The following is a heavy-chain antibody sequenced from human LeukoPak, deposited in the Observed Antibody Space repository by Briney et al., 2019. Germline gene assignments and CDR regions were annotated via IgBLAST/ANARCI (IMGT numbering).Heavy chain of an antibody. D-gene: IGHD1-14*01. CDR1: GFTFSCYA. CDR2: SGSGGST. J-gene: IGHJ6*02. Sequence: PGGSLRLSCAASGFTFSCYAMSWVRQAPGKGLEWVSASGSGGSTYYADSVKGRFTISRDNSKNTLYLQMNSLRAEDTAVYYCAKPAGIAPYGMDVWGQGTTVTVSS. CDR3: AKPAGIAPYGMDV. V-gene: IGHV3-23*01.